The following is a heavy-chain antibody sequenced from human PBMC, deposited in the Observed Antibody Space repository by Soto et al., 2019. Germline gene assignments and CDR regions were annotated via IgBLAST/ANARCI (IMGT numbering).Heavy chain of an antibody. V-gene: IGHV1-69*01. CDR1: GGAFSSYA. CDR3: ARRRLGYGSWYFDR. CDR2: NLPLYNIS. J-gene: IGHJ2*01. Sequence: QVQLVQSGAEVKKPGSSVKGSCKASGGAFSSYAFSWVRQAPGQGLEWMGGNLPLYNISNYAQKFQGRVTITADDPTSTAYMDRSNLTSEDTAVYYCARRRLGYGSWYFDRWGRGTLITVSS. D-gene: IGHD3-10*01.